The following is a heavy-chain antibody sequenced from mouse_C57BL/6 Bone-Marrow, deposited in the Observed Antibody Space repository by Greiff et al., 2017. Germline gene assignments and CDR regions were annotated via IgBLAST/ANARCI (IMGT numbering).Heavy chain of an antibody. Sequence: QVQLQQPGAELVQPGASVKLSCKASGYTFTNYWMHWVKQRPGQGLDWIGMMHPNGGSPDYNEKFKSEATLSVDKSSRTAYMELSSLTSEDSAVYYWARSYDYDDYTSDYWGQGTSVTVSS. J-gene: IGHJ4*01. V-gene: IGHV1-64*01. CDR2: MHPNGGSP. D-gene: IGHD2-4*01. CDR1: GYTFTNYW. CDR3: ARSYDYDDYTSDY.